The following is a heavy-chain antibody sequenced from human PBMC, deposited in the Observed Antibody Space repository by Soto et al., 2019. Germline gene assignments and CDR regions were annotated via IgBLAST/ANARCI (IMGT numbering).Heavy chain of an antibody. CDR1: GGSFSGYY. Sequence: PSETLSLTCAVYGGSFSGYYWSWIRQPPGKGLEWIGEINHSGSTNYNPSLKSRVTISVDTSKNQFSLKLSSVTAADTAVYYCARVQPGIAVAGTAPELYYYYGMDVWGQGTTVTVSS. D-gene: IGHD6-19*01. CDR3: ARVQPGIAVAGTAPELYYYYGMDV. J-gene: IGHJ6*02. CDR2: INHSGST. V-gene: IGHV4-34*01.